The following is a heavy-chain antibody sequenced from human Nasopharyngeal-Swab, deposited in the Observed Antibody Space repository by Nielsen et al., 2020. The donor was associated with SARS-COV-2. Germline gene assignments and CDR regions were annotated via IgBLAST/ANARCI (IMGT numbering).Heavy chain of an antibody. CDR3: ARPNYCNGRGCYGATHNWFDP. J-gene: IGHJ5*02. Sequence: ASVNVSCKASGYTFTSYGISWVRQAPGQGLEWMGWINTYNGDTNYAQNFQGRVTVTTDTSTSTAYMELRSLRSDDTAVYYCARPNYCNGRGCYGATHNWFDPWGQGTLVTVSS. V-gene: IGHV1-18*04. D-gene: IGHD2-15*01. CDR1: GYTFTSYG. CDR2: INTYNGDT.